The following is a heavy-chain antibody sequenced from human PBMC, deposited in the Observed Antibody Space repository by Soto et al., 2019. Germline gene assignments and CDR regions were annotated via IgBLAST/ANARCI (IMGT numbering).Heavy chain of an antibody. CDR2: MNPNSGNT. CDR3: AGGEHASYYCLDV. V-gene: IGHV1-8*01. D-gene: IGHD1-26*01. Sequence: QVQLVQSGAEVKKPGASVKVSCKASGYTFTSDDINWVRQATGQGLEWIGWMNPNSGNTGSAQKFQGRVTMTRNTSIRTAYMELSSLRSADTAVYYCAGGEHASYYCLDVWGKGTAVTVSS. J-gene: IGHJ6*03. CDR1: GYTFTSDD.